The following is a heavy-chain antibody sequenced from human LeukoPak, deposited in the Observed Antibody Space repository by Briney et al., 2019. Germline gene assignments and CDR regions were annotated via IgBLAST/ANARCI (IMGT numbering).Heavy chain of an antibody. V-gene: IGHV3-74*01. Sequence: GGSLRLSCAASGFTFSTYWMHWVRQAPGEGLVWVSRIKSDGSDTSYADSVKGRFTISRDNSKNTLYLQMNSLRAEDTAVYYCARAYGDYAEFDYWGQGTLVTVSS. CDR2: IKSDGSDT. CDR1: GFTFSTYW. CDR3: ARAYGDYAEFDY. J-gene: IGHJ4*02. D-gene: IGHD4-17*01.